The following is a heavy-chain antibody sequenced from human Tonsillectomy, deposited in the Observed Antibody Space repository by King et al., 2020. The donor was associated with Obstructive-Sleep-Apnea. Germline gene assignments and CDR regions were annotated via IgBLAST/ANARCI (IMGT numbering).Heavy chain of an antibody. CDR1: GYTFTDYY. V-gene: IGHV1-2*02. CDR3: AIWLSGYFDY. CDR2: INPNSGGT. Sequence: QLVQSGAEVKKPGASVKVSCKASGYTFTDYYIHWVRQAPGQGLEWMGWINPNSGGTNYAQKFQGRVTITRDTSITTACMVLSRLRSDDTAVYYCAIWLSGYFDYWGQGTLVTVSS. J-gene: IGHJ4*02. D-gene: IGHD5-18*01.